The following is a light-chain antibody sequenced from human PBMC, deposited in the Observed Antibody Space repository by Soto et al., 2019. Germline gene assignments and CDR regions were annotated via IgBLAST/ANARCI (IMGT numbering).Light chain of an antibody. CDR3: QQSYSTLTWT. CDR1: QSISSY. J-gene: IGKJ1*01. V-gene: IGKV1-39*01. CDR2: AAS. Sequence: IQLPQSPSSLSASVGDTVTITCRASQSISSYLNWYQQKPGKAPKLLIYAASSLQSGVPSRFSGSGSGTDFTLTISSLQPEDFATYYCQQSYSTLTWTFGQGTKVDIK.